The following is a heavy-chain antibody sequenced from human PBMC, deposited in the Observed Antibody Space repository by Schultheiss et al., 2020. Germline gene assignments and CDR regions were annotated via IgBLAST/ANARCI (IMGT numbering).Heavy chain of an antibody. Sequence: GGSLRLSCAASGFTFDDYTMHWVRQAPGKGLEWVSLISWDGGSTFYAESVKGRFTISRDNAKNSLYLQMNSLRAEDTALYYCARDIVRYYGSGSYYLPWGQGTLVTVSS. CDR2: ISWDGGST. CDR3: ARDIVRYYGSGSYYLP. CDR1: GFTFDDYT. J-gene: IGHJ4*02. D-gene: IGHD3-10*01. V-gene: IGHV3-43*01.